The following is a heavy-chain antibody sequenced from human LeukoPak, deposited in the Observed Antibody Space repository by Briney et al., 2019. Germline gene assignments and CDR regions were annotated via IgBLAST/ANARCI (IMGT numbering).Heavy chain of an antibody. V-gene: IGHV4-34*01. J-gene: IGHJ4*02. Sequence: SETLSLTCAVYGGSFSGYYWSWIRQPPGKGLEWIGEINHSGSTNYNPSLKSRVTISVDTSKNQFSLKLSSVTAADTAVYYCARSSYYGSGSSYWGQGTLVTVSS. CDR3: ARSSYYGSGSSY. CDR2: INHSGST. CDR1: GGSFSGYY. D-gene: IGHD3-10*01.